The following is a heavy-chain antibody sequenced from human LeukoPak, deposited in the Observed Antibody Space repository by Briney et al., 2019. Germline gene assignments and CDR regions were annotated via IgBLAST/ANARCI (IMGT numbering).Heavy chain of an antibody. CDR2: INPNSGGT. D-gene: IGHD3-3*01. CDR3: ARDNPYYDCWSGNHPYNWFDP. V-gene: IGHV1-2*06. J-gene: IGHJ5*02. Sequence: GASVKVSCKASGYTFTGYYMHWVRQAPGQGLEWMGRINPNSGGTNYAQKFQGRVTMTRDTSISTAYMELSRLRSDDTAVYYCARDNPYYDCWSGNHPYNWFDPWGQGTLVTVSS. CDR1: GYTFTGYY.